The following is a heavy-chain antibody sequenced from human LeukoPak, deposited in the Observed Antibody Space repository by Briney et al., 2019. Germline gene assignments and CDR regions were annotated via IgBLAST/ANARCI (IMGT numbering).Heavy chain of an antibody. D-gene: IGHD6-19*01. CDR3: ARAYSSGWYYYYGMDV. V-gene: IGHV4-4*02. J-gene: IGHJ6*02. CDR1: GGSISSSNW. Sequence: SETLSLTCAVSGGSISSSNWWSWVRQPPGKGLEWIGEIYHSGSTNYNPSLKSRVTISVDKSKNQFSLKLSSVTAADTAVYYCARAYSSGWYYYYGMDVWGQGTTVTVSS. CDR2: IYHSGST.